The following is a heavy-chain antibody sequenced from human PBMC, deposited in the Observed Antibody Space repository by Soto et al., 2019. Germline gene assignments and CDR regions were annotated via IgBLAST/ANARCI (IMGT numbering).Heavy chain of an antibody. V-gene: IGHV3-30*18. CDR3: AKEAPGGWHFFDT. CDR1: GFTFRTYG. CDR2: ISDDGSQK. D-gene: IGHD6-19*01. J-gene: IGHJ4*02. Sequence: HPGGSLRLSCAASGFTFRTYGMHWVRQAPGKGLEWVAFISDDGSQKYYGDSVKGRFTISRDNSKNTLSLRMISLRTEDTSVYYCAKEAPGGWHFFDTWGQRTLVNVSS.